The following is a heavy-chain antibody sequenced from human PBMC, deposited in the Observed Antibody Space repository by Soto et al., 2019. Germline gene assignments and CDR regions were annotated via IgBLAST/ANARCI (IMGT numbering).Heavy chain of an antibody. Sequence: SETLSLTCRVSGGSIRDYDWSWIRQPPGKGLDWIGYTYYVRNTNYNPSLKRRVTTSVHTSKKQFSLKLIAVTAADTAVYYCARDREYSDSSGLYSDYWGQGTLVTVSS. CDR1: GGSIRDYD. D-gene: IGHD3-22*01. CDR2: TYYVRNT. J-gene: IGHJ4*02. CDR3: ARDREYSDSSGLYSDY. V-gene: IGHV4-59*01.